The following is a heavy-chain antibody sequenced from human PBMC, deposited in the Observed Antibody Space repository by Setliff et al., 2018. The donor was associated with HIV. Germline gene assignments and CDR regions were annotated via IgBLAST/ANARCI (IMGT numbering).Heavy chain of an antibody. CDR1: GFNFSDDY. V-gene: IGHV3-11*01. CDR3: AREDSSWYGSLDY. CDR2: ISFRSSTI. J-gene: IGHJ4*02. D-gene: IGHD6-13*01. Sequence: GGSLRLSCVVSGFNFSDDYMSWVRQAPGKGLEWVSYISFRSSTIYYADSVKGRFTISRDNSKNTVYLQMNSLRAEDMAIYYCAREDSSWYGSLDYWGQGTPVTVSS.